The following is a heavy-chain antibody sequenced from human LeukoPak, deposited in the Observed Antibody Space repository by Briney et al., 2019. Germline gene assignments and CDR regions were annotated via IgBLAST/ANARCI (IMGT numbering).Heavy chain of an antibody. CDR3: ARVGYIVARPSRINS. J-gene: IGHJ4*02. CDR2: IYYSGST. CDR1: GGSVSSGSYY. V-gene: IGHV4-61*01. D-gene: IGHD6-6*01. Sequence: SETLSLTCTVSGGSVSSGSYYWSWIRQPPGKGLEWIGYIYYSGSTNYNPSLKSRVTISVDTSKNQFSLKLSSVTAADTAVYYCARVGYIVARPSRINSWGQGTLVTVSS.